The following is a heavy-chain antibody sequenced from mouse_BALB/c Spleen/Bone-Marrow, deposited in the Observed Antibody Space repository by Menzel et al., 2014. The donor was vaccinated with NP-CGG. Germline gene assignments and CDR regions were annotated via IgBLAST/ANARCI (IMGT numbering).Heavy chain of an antibody. CDR3: ASYDGGFAY. J-gene: IGHJ3*01. Sequence: VQLKDSGPELVKPGASVKISCKASGYSFTGYYMHWVKQSHVKSLEWLGRINPYNGATSYNQNFKDKASLTVDKSSSTAYMELHSLTSEDSAVYYCASYDGGFAYWGQGTLVTVSA. CDR1: GYSFTGYY. D-gene: IGHD2-12*01. CDR2: INPYNGAT. V-gene: IGHV1-31*01.